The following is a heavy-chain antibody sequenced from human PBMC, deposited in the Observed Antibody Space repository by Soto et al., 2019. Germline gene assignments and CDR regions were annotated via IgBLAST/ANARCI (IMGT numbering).Heavy chain of an antibody. D-gene: IGHD6-6*01. Sequence: QVQLVQSGAEVKKPGSSVKVSCKASGGTFSSYAISWVRQAPGQGLEWMGGIIPIFGTANYAQKFQGRITITAEESTSTAYMELSSLRSEETAVYYCARHPNPIAARPSDYYYGMDVWGQGTTVTVSS. V-gene: IGHV1-69*01. CDR1: GGTFSSYA. CDR2: IIPIFGTA. J-gene: IGHJ6*02. CDR3: ARHPNPIAARPSDYYYGMDV.